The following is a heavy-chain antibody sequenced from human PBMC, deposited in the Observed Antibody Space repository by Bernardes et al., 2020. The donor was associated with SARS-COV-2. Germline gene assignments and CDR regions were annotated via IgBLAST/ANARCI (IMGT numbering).Heavy chain of an antibody. CDR2: INGGGSVT. CDR1: GFTFSSYW. J-gene: IGHJ4*02. V-gene: IGHV3-74*01. D-gene: IGHD4-17*01. CDR3: AKGGNDYGDWDS. Sequence: RRPPCAASGFTFSSYWMHWVRQAPGKGLVGVSRINGGGSVTNYADSVKGRFTISRDNAKNTLYLQLNSVRDDDTAVYYCAKGGNDYGDWDSWGQGTLLTVFS.